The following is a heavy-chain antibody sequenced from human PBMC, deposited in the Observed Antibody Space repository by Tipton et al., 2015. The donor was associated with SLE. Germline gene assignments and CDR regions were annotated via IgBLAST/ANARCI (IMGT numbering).Heavy chain of an antibody. CDR1: GFTFSSYS. CDR2: ISSSSSTI. V-gene: IGHV3-48*01. Sequence: SLRLSCAASGFTFSSYSMNWVRQAPGKGLEWVSYISSSSSTIYYADSVKGRFTISRDNAKNSLYLQMNSLRAEDTAVYYCASDVTTVNYWGQGTLVTVSS. D-gene: IGHD4-17*01. CDR3: ASDVTTVNY. J-gene: IGHJ4*02.